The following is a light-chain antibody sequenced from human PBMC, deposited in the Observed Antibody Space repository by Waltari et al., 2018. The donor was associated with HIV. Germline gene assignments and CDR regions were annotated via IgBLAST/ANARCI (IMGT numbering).Light chain of an antibody. Sequence: STELTQDPAVSVALGQTVRSTCQGDSVRSYYASWYQQKPGHAPALFIYGKSNRPSGIPDLFSGSTSGNTASLTITGAQAEDEADYYCNSRDNSSKHYVFGSGTKVTVL. CDR3: NSRDNSSKHYV. CDR1: SVRSYY. CDR2: GKS. J-gene: IGLJ1*01. V-gene: IGLV3-19*01.